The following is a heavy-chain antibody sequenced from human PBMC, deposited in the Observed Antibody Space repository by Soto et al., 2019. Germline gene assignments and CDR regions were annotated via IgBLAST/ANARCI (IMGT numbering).Heavy chain of an antibody. CDR3: ATPTGGGGNWFDP. CDR2: IYPGDSDT. D-gene: IGHD7-27*01. CDR1: GYRFTNYW. J-gene: IGHJ5*02. Sequence: PGESLKISCKGSGYRFTNYWIGWVRQMPGKGLEWMGIIYPGDSDTRYSPSFQGQVTISADKSISTAYLQWSNLKASDTAMYYCATPTGGGGNWFDPWGQGTLVTVSS. V-gene: IGHV5-51*01.